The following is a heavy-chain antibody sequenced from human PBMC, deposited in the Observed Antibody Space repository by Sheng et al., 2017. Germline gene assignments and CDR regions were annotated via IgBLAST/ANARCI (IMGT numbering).Heavy chain of an antibody. Sequence: QVQLAESGGGVVQPGRSLRLSCAASGFTFSSYAMHWVRQAPGKGLEWVAVISYDGSNKYYADSVKGRFTISRDNSKNTLYLQMNSLRAEDTAVYYCARDNYYGSGWFGLGYYFDYWGQGTLVTVSS. CDR3: ARDNYYGSGWFGLGYYFDY. CDR1: GFTFSSYA. CDR2: ISYDGSNK. J-gene: IGHJ4*02. V-gene: IGHV3-30*04. D-gene: IGHD3-10*01.